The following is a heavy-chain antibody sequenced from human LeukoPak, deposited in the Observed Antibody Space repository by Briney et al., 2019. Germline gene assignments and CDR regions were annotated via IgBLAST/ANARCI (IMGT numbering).Heavy chain of an antibody. J-gene: IGHJ3*02. CDR1: GGSISSGDYY. Sequence: SETLSLTCTVSGGSISSGDYYWSWIRQPPGKGLEWIGYIYYSGSTNYNPSHKSRVTISVDTSKKQFSLKLSSVTAADTAVYYCARVPCSGGSCYKRNAFDIWGQGTMVTVSS. CDR2: IYYSGST. D-gene: IGHD2-15*01. CDR3: ARVPCSGGSCYKRNAFDI. V-gene: IGHV4-61*08.